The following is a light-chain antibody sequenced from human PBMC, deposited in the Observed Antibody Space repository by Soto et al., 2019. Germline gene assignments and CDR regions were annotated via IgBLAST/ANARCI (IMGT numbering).Light chain of an antibody. J-gene: IGLJ1*01. CDR3: TSFAIRHTYV. V-gene: IGLV2-14*03. Sequence: QSVLTQPASVSGSPGQSITISCTGTSSDVGGYNYVSWYQQHPDKAPRLMIYDVSNRPSGVSDRFSGSKSGDTASLTISGLQAEDEAYYYCTSFAIRHTYVFGTRTKVTVL. CDR1: SSDVGGYNY. CDR2: DVS.